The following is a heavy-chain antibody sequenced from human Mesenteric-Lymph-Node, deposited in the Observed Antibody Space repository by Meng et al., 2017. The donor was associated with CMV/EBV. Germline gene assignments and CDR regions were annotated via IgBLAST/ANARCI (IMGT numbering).Heavy chain of an antibody. CDR1: GFTFSSYS. J-gene: IGHJ3*02. CDR3: AMGGVDAFDI. D-gene: IGHD3-16*01. V-gene: IGHV3-7*01. Sequence: GESLKISCAGSGFTFSSYSMNWVRQAPGKGLEWVANIKQDGSEKYYVDSVKGRFTISRDNAKNSLYLQMNSLRAEDTAVYYCAMGGVDAFDIWGQGTMVTVSS. CDR2: IKQDGSEK.